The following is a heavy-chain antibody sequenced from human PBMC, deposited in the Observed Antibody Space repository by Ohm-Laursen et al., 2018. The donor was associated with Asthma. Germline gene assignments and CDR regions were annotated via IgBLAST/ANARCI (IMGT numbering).Heavy chain of an antibody. CDR1: GYTFSRYS. CDR3: ARYDGDYGDY. Sequence: SLRLSCAASGYTFSRYSIHWIRQAPGEGLEWVAVISYDGVNKYYADSVKGRFTISRDNSKNTLYLQMTSLRAEDTAVFYCARYDGDYGDYWGQGTLVTVSS. V-gene: IGHV3-30*03. D-gene: IGHD4-17*01. CDR2: ISYDGVNK. J-gene: IGHJ4*02.